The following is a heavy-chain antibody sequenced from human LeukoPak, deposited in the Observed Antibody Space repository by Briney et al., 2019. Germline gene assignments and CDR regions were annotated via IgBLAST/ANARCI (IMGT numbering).Heavy chain of an antibody. CDR1: GDSVSSNSAA. Sequence: SQTLSLTCAISGDSVSSNSAAWNWIRQSPSRGLEWLGRTYYRSKWYNDYAVSVKSRITINPDTSKNQFSLQLNSVTPEDTAVYYCARSPPYSGSPYSSPATYFDYWGQGTLVTVSS. J-gene: IGHJ4*02. CDR3: ARSPPYSGSPYSSPATYFDY. D-gene: IGHD1-26*01. CDR2: TYYRSKWYN. V-gene: IGHV6-1*01.